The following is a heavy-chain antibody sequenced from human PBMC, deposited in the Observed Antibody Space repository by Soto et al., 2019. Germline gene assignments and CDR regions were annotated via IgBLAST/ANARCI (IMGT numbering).Heavy chain of an antibody. J-gene: IGHJ4*02. Sequence: QVQLVQSGAEVKKPGASVKVSCKASGYTFTSYGISWVRQAPGQGLEWMGWISAYNGNTNYAQKLQGRVTMTTDTSTSTAYIELRSLRSDDTAVYYCARATYYDFWSGYYSVRYFDYWGQGTLVTVSS. V-gene: IGHV1-18*01. D-gene: IGHD3-3*01. CDR3: ARATYYDFWSGYYSVRYFDY. CDR2: ISAYNGNT. CDR1: GYTFTSYG.